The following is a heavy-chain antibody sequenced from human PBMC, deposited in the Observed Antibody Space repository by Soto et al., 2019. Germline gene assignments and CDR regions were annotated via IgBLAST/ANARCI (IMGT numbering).Heavy chain of an antibody. CDR3: ARPSWDTAMDKLYYYYGMDV. Sequence: SETLSLTCTVSGGSISSSSYYWGWIRQPPGKGLEWIGSIYYSGSTYYNPSLKSRVTISVDTSKNQFSLKLSSVTAADTAVYYCARPSWDTAMDKLYYYYGMDVWGQGTTVTVSS. J-gene: IGHJ6*02. CDR1: GGSISSSSYY. CDR2: IYYSGST. D-gene: IGHD5-18*01. V-gene: IGHV4-39*01.